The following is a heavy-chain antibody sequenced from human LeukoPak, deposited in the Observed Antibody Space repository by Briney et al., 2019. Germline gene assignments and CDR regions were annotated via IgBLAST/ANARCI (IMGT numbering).Heavy chain of an antibody. CDR3: TTDLGDSSGYYYYYFDY. J-gene: IGHJ4*02. CDR1: GFTFSSYA. CDR2: IKSKTDGGTT. V-gene: IGHV3-15*01. Sequence: GGSLRLSCAASGFTFSSYAMSWVRQAPGKGLEWVGRIKSKTDGGTTDYAAPVKGRFIISRDDSQRTLYLQMNSLKTEDTAVYYCTTDLGDSSGYYYYYFDYWGQGTLVTVSS. D-gene: IGHD3-22*01.